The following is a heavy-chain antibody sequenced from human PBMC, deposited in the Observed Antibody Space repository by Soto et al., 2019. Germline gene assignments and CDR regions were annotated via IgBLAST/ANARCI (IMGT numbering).Heavy chain of an antibody. CDR3: ARGVIYCSSTSCQWGGEYYYYMDV. V-gene: IGHV3-33*01. J-gene: IGHJ6*03. CDR1: GFTFSSYG. CDR2: IWYDGSNK. Sequence: GGSLRLSCAASGFTFSSYGMHWVRQAPGKGLEWVAVIWYDGSNKYYADSVKGRFTISRDNSKNTLYLQMNSLRAEDTAVYYCARGVIYCSSTSCQWGGEYYYYMDVWGKGTTVTVSS. D-gene: IGHD2-2*01.